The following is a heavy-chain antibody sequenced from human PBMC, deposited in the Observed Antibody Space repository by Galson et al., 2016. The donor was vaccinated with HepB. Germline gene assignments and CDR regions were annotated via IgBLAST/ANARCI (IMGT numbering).Heavy chain of an antibody. J-gene: IGHJ4*02. D-gene: IGHD3-16*01. V-gene: IGHV3-74*01. CDR3: ARALIDFRGEDY. CDR1: GFTFSSYW. CDR2: IDTDGSST. Sequence: SLRLSCAASGFTFSSYWMHWVRQVPGKRLVWVSRIDTDGSSTTYADSVKGRFTISRDNDKNQVYLEMNSLRAEDTAVYFCARALIDFRGEDYWGQGTLVTVSS.